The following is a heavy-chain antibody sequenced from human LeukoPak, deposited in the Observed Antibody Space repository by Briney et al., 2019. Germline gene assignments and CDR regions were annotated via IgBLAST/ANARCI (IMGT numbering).Heavy chain of an antibody. CDR3: ARAPAGSSKYEY. V-gene: IGHV4-4*07. CDR1: GGSISSYS. J-gene: IGHJ4*02. CDR2: IYATGST. D-gene: IGHD6-13*01. Sequence: SETLSLTCSVSGGSISSYSWTWIRQPAGKGLEWIGRIYATGSTNYNPSLKSRVTMSVDTSKCQFSLNLSSVTAADTAVYYCARAPAGSSKYEYWGQGILVTVSS.